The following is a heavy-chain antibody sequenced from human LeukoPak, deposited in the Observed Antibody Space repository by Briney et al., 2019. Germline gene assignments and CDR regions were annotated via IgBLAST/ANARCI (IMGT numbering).Heavy chain of an antibody. J-gene: IGHJ4*02. CDR3: ARGYYCDSDRNFDS. V-gene: IGHV3-48*01. CDR2: ISSSSSTI. CDR1: GFTFSSYS. D-gene: IGHD3-22*01. Sequence: AGGSLRLSCAASGFTFSSYSMNWVRQAPGKGLEWVSYISSSSSTIYYADSVKGRFTISRDNAKNSLYLQMNSLRAEDTAVYYCARGYYCDSDRNFDSWGQGTLVTVSS.